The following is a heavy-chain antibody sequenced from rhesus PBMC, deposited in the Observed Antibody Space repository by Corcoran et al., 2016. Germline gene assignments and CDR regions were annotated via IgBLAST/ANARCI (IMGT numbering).Heavy chain of an antibody. CDR3: ARGGYCSGIYCYTGRDY. CDR2: IYWDDDK. J-gene: IGHJ4*01. Sequence: QVTLKESGPALVKPTETLTLTCTFSGFSLTTGMGVTWIRQPPGKALEGLAVIYWDDDKRYTTSLKNRLTIYKDTSKNQVVLTMTNMDPVDTATYYCARGGYCSGIYCYTGRDYWGQGVLVTVSS. V-gene: IGHV2-174*01. CDR1: GFSLTTGMG. D-gene: IGHD2-27*01.